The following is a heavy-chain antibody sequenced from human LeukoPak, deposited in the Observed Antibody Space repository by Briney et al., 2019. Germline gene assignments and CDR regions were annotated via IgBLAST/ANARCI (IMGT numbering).Heavy chain of an antibody. D-gene: IGHD5-18*01. V-gene: IGHV1-69*04. CDR1: GGAFSSYT. Sequence: SVKVSCKASGGAFSSYTISWVRQAPGQELEWMGRIIPILGIANYAQKFQGRVTITADKSTSTAYMELSSLRSEDTAVYYCAREVGYSYGLDYWGQGTLVTVSS. J-gene: IGHJ4*02. CDR2: IIPILGIA. CDR3: AREVGYSYGLDY.